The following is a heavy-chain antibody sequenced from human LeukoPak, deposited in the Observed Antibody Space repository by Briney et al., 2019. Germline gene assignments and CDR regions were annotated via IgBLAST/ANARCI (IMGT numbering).Heavy chain of an antibody. Sequence: PSETLSLTXTVSGGSISSGSYYWSWIRQPAGKGLEWIGRIYTSGSTNYNPSLKSRVTISVDTSKNQFSLKLSSVTAADTAVYYCARGNWGNWFDPWGQGTLVTVSS. V-gene: IGHV4-61*02. J-gene: IGHJ5*02. CDR1: GGSISSGSYY. CDR3: ARGNWGNWFDP. D-gene: IGHD7-27*01. CDR2: IYTSGST.